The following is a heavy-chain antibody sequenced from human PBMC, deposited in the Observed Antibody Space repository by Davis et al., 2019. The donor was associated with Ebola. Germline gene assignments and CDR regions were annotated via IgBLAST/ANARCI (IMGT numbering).Heavy chain of an antibody. D-gene: IGHD3-16*01. V-gene: IGHV4-59*08. J-gene: IGHJ6*02. CDR1: GGSFSGYY. CDR3: ARLLGSTASKYYYGMDV. CDR2: IYYSGST. Sequence: SETLSLTCAVYGGSFSGYYWSWIRQPPGKGLEWIGYIYYSGSTNYNPSLKSRVTISVDTSKNQFSLKLSSVTAADTAVYYCARLLGSTASKYYYGMDVWGQGTTVTVSS.